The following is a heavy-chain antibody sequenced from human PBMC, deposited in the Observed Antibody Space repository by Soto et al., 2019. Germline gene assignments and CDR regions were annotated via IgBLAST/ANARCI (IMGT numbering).Heavy chain of an antibody. D-gene: IGHD6-13*01. CDR3: AKEVAARGGMDY. CDR2: IRNTGAST. J-gene: IGHJ4*02. V-gene: IGHV3-23*01. Sequence: PGGSLRLSCAASGFTFSSYAMSWVRQAPGKGLEWVSGIRNTGASTYYADSVKGRFTISRDNSKNTLYLQMNSLRAEDTAVYYCAKEVAARGGMDYWGQGTLVTVSS. CDR1: GFTFSSYA.